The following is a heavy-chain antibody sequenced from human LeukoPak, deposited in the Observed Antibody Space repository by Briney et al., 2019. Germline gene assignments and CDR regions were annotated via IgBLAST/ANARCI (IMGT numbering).Heavy chain of an antibody. D-gene: IGHD2-15*01. CDR3: ARRPYCSGVTCNGLDV. J-gene: IGHJ6*02. Sequence: PGRSLRLSCAASGFTSSSYEMNWVRQAPGKGLEWVSYISSTIYYADSVRGRFTISRDNAKNSLYLQMNSLRAEDTAVYYCARRPYCSGVTCNGLDVWGQGTTVTVSS. CDR1: GFTSSSYE. CDR2: ISSTI. V-gene: IGHV3-48*03.